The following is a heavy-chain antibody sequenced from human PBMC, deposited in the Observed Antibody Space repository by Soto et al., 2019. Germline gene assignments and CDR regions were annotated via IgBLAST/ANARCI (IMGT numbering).Heavy chain of an antibody. J-gene: IGHJ6*02. CDR3: ARGAPNLQQSRIPMDV. D-gene: IGHD4-4*01. CDR1: GGSISSSNW. Sequence: QVQLQESGPGLVKPSGTLSLTCAVSGGSISSSNWWSWVRQPPGKGLEWIGEIYHSGSTNYNPSRTWPLTMSVDKAKHQFSLKLSSVTAADTAVYYCARGAPNLQQSRIPMDVWGQGTTVTVSS. CDR2: IYHSGST. V-gene: IGHV4-4*02.